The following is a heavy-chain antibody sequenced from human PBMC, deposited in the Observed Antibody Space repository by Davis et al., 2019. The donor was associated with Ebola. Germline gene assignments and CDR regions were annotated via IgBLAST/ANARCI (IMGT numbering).Heavy chain of an antibody. V-gene: IGHV1-46*01. D-gene: IGHD3-10*01. CDR3: ARDGNFDYGSGSYYNPMWFDP. J-gene: IGHJ5*02. Sequence: ASVKVSCKASGYTFTSYYMHWVRQAPGQGLEWMGIINPSGGSTSYAQKFQGRVTMTRDTSTSTVYMELSSLRSEDTAVYYCARDGNFDYGSGSYYNPMWFDPWGQGTLVTVSS. CDR1: GYTFTSYY. CDR2: INPSGGST.